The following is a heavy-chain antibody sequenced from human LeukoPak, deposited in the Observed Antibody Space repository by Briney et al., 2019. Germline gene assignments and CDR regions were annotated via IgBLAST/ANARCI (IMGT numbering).Heavy chain of an antibody. Sequence: SVKVSCKTSGFTFSTSAVQWVRQARGQRLEWIGWIIVGSGATNYAQSLQGRFTITRDMSTNTAYMELSSLGSEDSAVYYCAKNAFWSYYYMDVWGKGTTVTVSS. CDR1: GFTFSTSA. V-gene: IGHV1-58*01. J-gene: IGHJ6*03. CDR3: AKNAFWSYYYMDV. CDR2: IIVGSGAT. D-gene: IGHD3-3*01.